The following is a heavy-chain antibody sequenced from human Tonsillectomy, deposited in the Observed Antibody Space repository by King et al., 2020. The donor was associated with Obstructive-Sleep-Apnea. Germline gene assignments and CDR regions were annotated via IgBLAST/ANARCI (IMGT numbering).Heavy chain of an antibody. CDR3: ARKNSRGGPLQYCYGMDV. V-gene: IGHV6-1*01. CDR1: GDSVSSNSAA. CDR2: TYYRSKWYN. J-gene: IGHJ6*02. Sequence: VQLQQSGPGLVKPSQTLSLTCAISGDSVSSNSAAWNWIRQSPSRGLEWLGRTYYRSKWYNDYAVSVKSRITINPDTSKNQFSLQRNSVTPEDTAVYYCARKNSRGGPLQYCYGMDVWGQGTTGSVSS. D-gene: IGHD6-19*01.